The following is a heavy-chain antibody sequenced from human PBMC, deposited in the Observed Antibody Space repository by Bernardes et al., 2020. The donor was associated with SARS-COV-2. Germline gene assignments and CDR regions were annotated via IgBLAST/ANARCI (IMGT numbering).Heavy chain of an antibody. Sequence: SVKVSCKASGGTFSSYTISWVRQAPGQGLEWMGRIIPILGIANYAQKFQGRVTITADKSTSTAYMELSSLRSEDTAVYYCARGSGYSYGPDFRGRIGTDYYGMDVWGQGTTVTVSS. V-gene: IGHV1-69*02. CDR2: IIPILGIA. J-gene: IGHJ6*02. CDR3: ARGSGYSYGPDFRGRIGTDYYGMDV. D-gene: IGHD5-18*01. CDR1: GGTFSSYT.